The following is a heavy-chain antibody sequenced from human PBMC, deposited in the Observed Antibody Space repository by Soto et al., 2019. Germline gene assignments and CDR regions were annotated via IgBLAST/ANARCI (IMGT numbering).Heavy chain of an antibody. CDR3: ARVRNMAQMDGMDV. V-gene: IGHV6-1*01. CDR2: TYYRSKWYN. D-gene: IGHD3-10*01. CDR1: GDSVSSNSAA. J-gene: IGHJ6*02. Sequence: KQSQTLSLTCAISGDSVSSNSAAWNWIRQPPSRGLEWLGRTYYRSKWYNDYAVSVKSRITINPDTSKNQFSLQLNSVTPEDTAVYYCARVRNMAQMDGMDVWGQGTTVTVSS.